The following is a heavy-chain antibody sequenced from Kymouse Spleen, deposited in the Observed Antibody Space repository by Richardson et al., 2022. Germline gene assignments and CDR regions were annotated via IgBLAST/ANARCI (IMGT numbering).Heavy chain of an antibody. CDR1: GYTFTSYG. D-gene: IGHD6-6*01. J-gene: IGHJ6*02. V-gene: IGHV1-18*01. Sequence: QVQLVQSGAEVKKPGASVKVSCKASGYTFTSYGISWVRQAPGQGLEWMGWISAYNGNTNYAQKLQGRVTMTTDTSTSTAYMELRSLRSDDTAVYYCAREYSSSYYYYYYGMDVWGQGTTVTVSS. CDR2: ISAYNGNT. CDR3: AREYSSSYYYYYYGMDV.